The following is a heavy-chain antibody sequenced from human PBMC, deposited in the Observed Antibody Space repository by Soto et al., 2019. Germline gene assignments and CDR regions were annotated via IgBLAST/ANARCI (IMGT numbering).Heavy chain of an antibody. V-gene: IGHV1-24*01. CDR2: FDPEDGET. J-gene: IGHJ4*02. CDR3: ATSTSPRIAAAGASYYFNS. Sequence: ASVKVSCKVSGYTLTELSMHWVRQAPGKGLEWMGGFDPEDGETIYAQKFQGRVTMTEDTSTDTAYMELSSLRSEDTAVYYCATSTSPRIAAAGASYYFNSLGQGTLVTVSS. CDR1: GYTLTELS. D-gene: IGHD6-13*01.